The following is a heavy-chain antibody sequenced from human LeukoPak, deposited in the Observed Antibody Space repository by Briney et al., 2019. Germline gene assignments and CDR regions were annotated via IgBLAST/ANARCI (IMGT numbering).Heavy chain of an antibody. CDR3: ARVYGSRSTYYYYYMDV. D-gene: IGHD3-10*01. V-gene: IGHV1-46*01. CDR1: GYTFTSYY. J-gene: IGHJ6*03. Sequence: ASVKVSCKASGYTFTSYYMHWVRQAPGQGLEWMGIINPSGGSTSYAQEFQGRVTMTRDMSTSTVYMELSSLRSEDTAVYYCARVYGSRSTYYYYYMDVWGKGTTVTVSS. CDR2: INPSGGST.